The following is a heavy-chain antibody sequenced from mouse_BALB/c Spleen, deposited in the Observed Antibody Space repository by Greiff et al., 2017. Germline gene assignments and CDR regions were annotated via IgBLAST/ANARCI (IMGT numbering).Heavy chain of an antibody. J-gene: IGHJ4*01. D-gene: IGHD2-3*01. V-gene: IGHV1-9*01. Sequence: QVQLQQSGAELMKPGASVKISCKATGYTFSSYWIEWVKQRPGHGLEWIGEIVPGSGSTNYNEKFKGKATFTADTSSNTAYMQLSSLTSEDSSVYYCAWLLRNYAMDYWGQGTSVTVSS. CDR1: GYTFSSYW. CDR2: IVPGSGST. CDR3: AWLLRNYAMDY.